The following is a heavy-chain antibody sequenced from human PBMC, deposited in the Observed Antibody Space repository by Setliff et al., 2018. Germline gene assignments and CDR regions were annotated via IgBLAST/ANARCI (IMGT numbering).Heavy chain of an antibody. CDR2: IWYDGSNK. CDR3: AKSGYSYGYVFDY. V-gene: IGHV3-33*06. J-gene: IGHJ4*02. Sequence: GESLKISCAASGFTFSSYGMHWVRQAPGKGLEWVAVIWYDGSNKYYADSVKGRFTISRDNSKNTLYLQMNSLRAEDTAVYYCAKSGYSYGYVFDYWGQGTLVTVSS. CDR1: GFTFSSYG. D-gene: IGHD5-18*01.